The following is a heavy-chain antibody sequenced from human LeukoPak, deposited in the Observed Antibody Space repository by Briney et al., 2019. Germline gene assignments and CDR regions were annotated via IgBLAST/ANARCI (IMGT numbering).Heavy chain of an antibody. D-gene: IGHD6-19*01. J-gene: IGHJ4*02. CDR1: GGTFSSYA. CDR3: ARTAVSTVAGTAPFDY. Sequence: SSVKVSCKASGGTFSSYAISWVRQAPGQGLEWMGRIIPIFGTANYAQKFQGRVTITTDESTSTAYKELSGLRSEDTAVYYCARTAVSTVAGTAPFDYWGQGTLVTVSS. CDR2: IIPIFGTA. V-gene: IGHV1-69*05.